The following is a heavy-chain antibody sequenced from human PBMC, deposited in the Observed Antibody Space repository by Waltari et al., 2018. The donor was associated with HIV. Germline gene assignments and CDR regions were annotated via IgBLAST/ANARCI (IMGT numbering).Heavy chain of an antibody. CDR1: GGSISSSSYY. J-gene: IGHJ4*02. V-gene: IGHV4-39*07. Sequence: QLQLQESGPGLVKPSETLSLTCTVSGGSISSSSYYWGWIRQPPGKGLEWIGSIYYSGSTSYNPSLKSRGTRSVDTSKNQFSLKLSSVTAADTAVYYCARGGYNPGVDYWGQGTLVTVSS. CDR2: IYYSGST. CDR3: ARGGYNPGVDY. D-gene: IGHD1-1*01.